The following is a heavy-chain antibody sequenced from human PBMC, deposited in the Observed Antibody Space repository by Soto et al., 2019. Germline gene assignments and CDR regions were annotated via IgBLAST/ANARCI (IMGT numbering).Heavy chain of an antibody. CDR3: ARDDDFWSGYYGY. Sequence: GSVKVSCKASGYTFTGYYMHCVRQSPLQGREWMGCINPNSGGTNYAQKFQGRVTMTRDTSISTAYMELSRLRSDDTAVYYCARDDDFWSGYYGYWGQGTLVTVSS. CDR2: INPNSGGT. V-gene: IGHV1-2*02. D-gene: IGHD3-3*01. J-gene: IGHJ4*02. CDR1: GYTFTGYY.